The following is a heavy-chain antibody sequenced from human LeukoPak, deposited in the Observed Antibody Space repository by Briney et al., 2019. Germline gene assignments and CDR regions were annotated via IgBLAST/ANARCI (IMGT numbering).Heavy chain of an antibody. Sequence: SGTPSLPRTVSGYSLSRGYYWGLVRQPPRKGLEWIGSIYHSGSTYYNPSLKSRVTISVDTSKNQFSLKLSSVTAADTAVYYCARVGGYSTHYYYMDVWGKGTTVTVSS. CDR1: GYSLSRGYY. J-gene: IGHJ6*03. D-gene: IGHD4-11*01. V-gene: IGHV4-38-2*02. CDR3: ARVGGYSTHYYYMDV. CDR2: IYHSGST.